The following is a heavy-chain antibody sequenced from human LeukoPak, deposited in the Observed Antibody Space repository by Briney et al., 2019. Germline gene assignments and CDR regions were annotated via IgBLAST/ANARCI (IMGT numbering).Heavy chain of an antibody. CDR1: GFTFSTYG. CDR3: GRDLFMIVVPGQNVLDY. J-gene: IGHJ4*02. Sequence: GGSLRLSCAPSGFTFSTYGMHWVRQAPGKGLEWVAVIWYDGSNKYYADSVKGRFTISRDNSKNTLYLQMNSLRAEDTAVYYCGRDLFMIVVPGQNVLDYWGQGTLVTVSS. D-gene: IGHD3-22*01. CDR2: IWYDGSNK. V-gene: IGHV3-33*01.